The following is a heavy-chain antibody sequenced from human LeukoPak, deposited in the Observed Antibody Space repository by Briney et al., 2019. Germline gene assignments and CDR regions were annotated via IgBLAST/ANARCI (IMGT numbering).Heavy chain of an antibody. Sequence: GESLKISCKGSGYTFTSYWIGWVRQMPGKGLEYMGIIHPGDSDTRYSPSFQGQVTISVDRSSTTAYLQWSRLRASNTAMYYCATHPGGLQSGFDNWGQGTLVTVSS. J-gene: IGHJ4*02. D-gene: IGHD5-24*01. CDR2: IHPGDSDT. V-gene: IGHV5-51*01. CDR3: ATHPGGLQSGFDN. CDR1: GYTFTSYW.